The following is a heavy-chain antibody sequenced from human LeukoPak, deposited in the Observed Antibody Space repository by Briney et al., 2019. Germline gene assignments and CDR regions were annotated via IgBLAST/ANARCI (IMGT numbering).Heavy chain of an antibody. CDR1: GGSISSYY. V-gene: IGHV4-4*07. Sequence: SETLSLTCTVSGGSISSYYWSRIRHPAGKGLEWIGRIYTSGSTNYNPSLKSRVTMSVDTSKNQFSLKLSSVTAADTAVYYCARVNPRSGWYLFDYWGQGTLVTVSS. J-gene: IGHJ4*02. CDR2: IYTSGST. D-gene: IGHD6-19*01. CDR3: ARVNPRSGWYLFDY.